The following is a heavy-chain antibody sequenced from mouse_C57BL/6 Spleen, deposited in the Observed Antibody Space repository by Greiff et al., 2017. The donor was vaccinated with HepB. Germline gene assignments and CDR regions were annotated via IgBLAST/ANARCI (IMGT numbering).Heavy chain of an antibody. J-gene: IGHJ2*01. D-gene: IGHD1-1*01. Sequence: QVQLQQPGTELVKPGASVKLSCKASGYTFTSYWMHWVKQRPGQGLEWIGNINPSNGGTNYNEKLKSKATLTVDKYSSTAYMQLSSLTSEDSAVYYCARAVYGSVYYFDYWGQGTTLTVSS. CDR2: INPSNGGT. V-gene: IGHV1-53*01. CDR3: ARAVYGSVYYFDY. CDR1: GYTFTSYW.